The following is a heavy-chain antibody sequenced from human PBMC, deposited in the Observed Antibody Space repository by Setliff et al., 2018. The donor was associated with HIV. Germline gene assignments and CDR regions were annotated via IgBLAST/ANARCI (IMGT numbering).Heavy chain of an antibody. CDR3: ARASYYFDY. V-gene: IGHV3-48*01. CDR1: GFTVSSNY. J-gene: IGHJ4*02. Sequence: GSLRLSCVVSGFTVSSNYMSWVRQAPGKGLEWVSYISGSSSPIYYADSVKGRFTISRDNSKNTLWLQMNSLRAEDTAVYYCARASYYFDYWGQGTLVTVSS. CDR2: ISGSSSPI.